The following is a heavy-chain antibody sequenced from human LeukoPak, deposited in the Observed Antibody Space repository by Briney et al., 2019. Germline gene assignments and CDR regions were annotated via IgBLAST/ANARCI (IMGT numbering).Heavy chain of an antibody. CDR1: GGTFSSYA. Sequence: GASVKVSCKASGGTFSSYAISWVRQAPGQGLEWMGGIIPIFGTANYAQKFQGRVTITTDESTGTAYMELSSLRSEDTAVYYCAAYSSSSPVYYFDYWGQGTLVTVSS. J-gene: IGHJ4*02. V-gene: IGHV1-69*05. D-gene: IGHD6-6*01. CDR2: IIPIFGTA. CDR3: AAYSSSSPVYYFDY.